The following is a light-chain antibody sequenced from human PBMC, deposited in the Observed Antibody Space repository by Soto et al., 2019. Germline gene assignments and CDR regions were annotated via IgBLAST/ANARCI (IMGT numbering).Light chain of an antibody. CDR1: QSVSIN. J-gene: IGKJ1*01. V-gene: IGKV3-15*01. Sequence: EIVMTQSPATLSVSPGERAILSCRASQSVSINLAWYQQKPGQAPRLFIYGASTRATGVPARFSGNGSGTEFTLAISSLQSEDFAVYFCQQYHDRWTFGQGTKVEVK. CDR2: GAS. CDR3: QQYHDRWT.